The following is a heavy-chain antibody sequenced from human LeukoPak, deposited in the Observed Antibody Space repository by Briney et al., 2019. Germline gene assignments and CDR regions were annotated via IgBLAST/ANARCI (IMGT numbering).Heavy chain of an antibody. CDR2: IYPANSDN. CDR3: AREYCSGGRCFGP. J-gene: IGHJ5*02. Sequence: GESLKISCQGSGYSFANYWIAWVRQMPGKGLEWMGSIYPANSDNKYSPSLQGHVIISADKSTSVAYVQWRSLKASDSAIYYCAREYCSGGRCFGPWGQGTLVTVSS. CDR1: GYSFANYW. D-gene: IGHD2-15*01. V-gene: IGHV5-51*01.